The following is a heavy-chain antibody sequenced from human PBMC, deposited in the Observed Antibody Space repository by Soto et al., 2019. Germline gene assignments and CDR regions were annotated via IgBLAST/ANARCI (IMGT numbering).Heavy chain of an antibody. J-gene: IGHJ4*01. CDR1: GFTFSGNG. V-gene: IGHV3-33*01. CDR3: PRATLRQIDY. Sequence: PGGSLRLSCTASGFTFSGNGMHWVRQAPGKGLEWVAIIWFDGSNKYYADSVKGRFTISRDNSKNTLYLEMNSLGAEDTAVYYCPRATLRQIDYWGQGTLVTVSS. D-gene: IGHD3-16*01. CDR2: IWFDGSNK.